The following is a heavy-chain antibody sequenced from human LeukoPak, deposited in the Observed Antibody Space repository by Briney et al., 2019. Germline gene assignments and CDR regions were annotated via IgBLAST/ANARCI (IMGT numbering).Heavy chain of an antibody. D-gene: IGHD3-3*01. CDR1: GGTFSSYA. Sequence: SVKVSCKASGGTFSSYAISWVRQAPGQGLEWMGGIIPIFGTANYAQKFQGRVTITTDESTSTAYMELSSLRSEDTAVYYCATANRLLRFLEWSNRPYYYYMDVWGKGTTVTVSS. CDR3: ATANRLLRFLEWSNRPYYYYMDV. J-gene: IGHJ6*03. V-gene: IGHV1-69*05. CDR2: IIPIFGTA.